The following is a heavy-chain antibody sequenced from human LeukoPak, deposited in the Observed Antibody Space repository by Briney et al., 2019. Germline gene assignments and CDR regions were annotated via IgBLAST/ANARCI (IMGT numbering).Heavy chain of an antibody. V-gene: IGHV1-69*13. Sequence: VASVKVSCKASGGTFSSYAISWVRQAPGQGLEWMGGIIPIFGTANYAQKFQGRVTITADESTSTAYMELSSLRSEDTAVYYCARDLRSYAASPGYYFDYWGQGTLVTVSS. CDR1: GGTFSSYA. J-gene: IGHJ4*02. D-gene: IGHD3-10*01. CDR3: ARDLRSYAASPGYYFDY. CDR2: IIPIFGTA.